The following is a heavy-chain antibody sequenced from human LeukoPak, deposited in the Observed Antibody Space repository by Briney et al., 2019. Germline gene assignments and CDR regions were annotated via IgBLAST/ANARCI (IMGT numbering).Heavy chain of an antibody. D-gene: IGHD6-13*01. CDR1: GGSITSYY. CDR3: ARGSSSSWRSHFDP. J-gene: IGHJ5*02. Sequence: PSETLSLTCTVSGGSITSYYWSWIRRPPGKGLEWIGYVYNRGNTYYNPSLKSRVTISVDTSKNQFSLKLNSVTAADTAVYYCARGSSSSWRSHFDPWGQGTLVIVSS. CDR2: VYNRGNT. V-gene: IGHV4-59*01.